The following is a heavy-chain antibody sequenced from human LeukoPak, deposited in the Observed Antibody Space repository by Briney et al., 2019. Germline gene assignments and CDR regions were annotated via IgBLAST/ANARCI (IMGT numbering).Heavy chain of an antibody. V-gene: IGHV3-21*01. CDR2: ISSSSSYI. D-gene: IGHD3-9*01. Sequence: GGSLRLSCAASGFTFSSYSMNWVRQAPGKGLEWASSISSSSSYIYYADSVRGRFTISRDNAKNSLYLQMNSLRAEDTAVYYCARDQAPRDILTGYSRDNYYFDYWGQGTLVTVSS. J-gene: IGHJ4*02. CDR1: GFTFSSYS. CDR3: ARDQAPRDILTGYSRDNYYFDY.